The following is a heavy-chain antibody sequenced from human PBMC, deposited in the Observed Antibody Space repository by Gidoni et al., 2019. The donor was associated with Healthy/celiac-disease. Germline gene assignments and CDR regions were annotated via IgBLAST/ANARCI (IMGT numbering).Heavy chain of an antibody. J-gene: IGHJ4*02. V-gene: IGHV4-59*01. D-gene: IGHD2-21*02. CDR1: GGSISSYY. CDR2: IYYSGST. CDR3: ARGGRVVVVTATDFDY. Sequence: QVQLQASGPGLVKPSETLSLTCTVSGGSISSYYWSWIRQPPGKGLEWIGYIYYSGSTNYNPSLKSRVTISVDTSKNQFSLKLSSVTAADTAVYYCARGGRVVVVTATDFDYWGQGTLVTVSS.